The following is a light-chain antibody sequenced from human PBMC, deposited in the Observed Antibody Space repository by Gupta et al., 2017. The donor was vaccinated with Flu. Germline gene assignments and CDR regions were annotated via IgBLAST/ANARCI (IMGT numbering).Light chain of an antibody. Sequence: DIVMTHSPDSLALSLGETATIHCKSSQTTLYSFSDKSYLPWYQHKPGQSPKLLIYWASTRESGVPDRFSGSGSGTDFTLTISSLQAEDVAVYYCQQYYTTPQTFGQGTKVEIK. CDR3: QQYYTTPQT. CDR2: WAS. V-gene: IGKV4-1*01. CDR1: QTTLYSFSDKSY. J-gene: IGKJ1*01.